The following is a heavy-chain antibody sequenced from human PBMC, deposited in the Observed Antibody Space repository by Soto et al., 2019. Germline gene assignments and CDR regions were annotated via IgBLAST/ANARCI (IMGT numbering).Heavy chain of an antibody. CDR1: GGSISSYY. CDR2: IYYSGST. Sequence: SETLSLTCTVSGGSISSYYWSWIRQPPGKGLEWIGYIYYSGSTNYNPSLKSRVTISVDTSKNQFSLKLSSVTAAGTAVYYCARRGSDNWYFDLCGRGTLVTVSS. CDR3: ARRGSDNWYFDL. J-gene: IGHJ2*01. D-gene: IGHD1-26*01. V-gene: IGHV4-59*08.